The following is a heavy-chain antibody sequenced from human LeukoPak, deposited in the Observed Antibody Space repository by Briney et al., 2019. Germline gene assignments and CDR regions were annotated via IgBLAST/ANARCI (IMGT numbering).Heavy chain of an antibody. V-gene: IGHV3-23*01. D-gene: IGHD1-26*01. CDR3: AKDKVGATTWWYFDY. Sequence: GGSLRLSCAASGFTFSSYEMNWVRQAPGKGLEWVSYISSSGGSTYYADSVKGRFTISRDNSKNTLYLQMNSLRAEDTAVYYCAKDKVGATTWWYFDYWGQGTLVTVSS. CDR1: GFTFSSYE. J-gene: IGHJ4*02. CDR2: ISSSGGST.